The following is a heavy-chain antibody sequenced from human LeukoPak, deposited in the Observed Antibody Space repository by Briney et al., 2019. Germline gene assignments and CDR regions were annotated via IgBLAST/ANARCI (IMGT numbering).Heavy chain of an antibody. CDR2: INAGNGNT. CDR1: GYTFTSYA. CDR3: AREDYGDYCLDY. Sequence: ASVTVSCTASGYTFTSYAMHWVRQAPGQRLEWMGWINAGNGNTKYSQKFQGRVTITRDTSASTAYMELSSLRSEDTAVYYCAREDYGDYCLDYWGQGTLVTVSS. D-gene: IGHD4-17*01. J-gene: IGHJ4*02. V-gene: IGHV1-3*01.